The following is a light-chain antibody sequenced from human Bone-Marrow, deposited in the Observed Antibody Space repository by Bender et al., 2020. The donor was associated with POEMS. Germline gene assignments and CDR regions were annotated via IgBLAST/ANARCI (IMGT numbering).Light chain of an antibody. J-gene: IGLJ2*01. Sequence: SVLTQPPSASGTPGQRVTFSCSGSTSNIGSNAVSWYQQIPGTAPNLLICGDTERPSGVPARFSGSKSGTSASLAISGLQSEDEADYYCASWDDSLNGLVFGGGTKVTVL. CDR1: TSNIGSNA. CDR2: GDT. V-gene: IGLV1-44*01. CDR3: ASWDDSLNGLV.